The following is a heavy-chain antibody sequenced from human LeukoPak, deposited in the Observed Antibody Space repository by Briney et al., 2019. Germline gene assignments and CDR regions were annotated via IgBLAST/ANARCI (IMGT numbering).Heavy chain of an antibody. Sequence: SETLSLTCTVSGGSISSNAYYWAWIRQPPGKGLEWIGSIYSSVSTYYNPSLKSRVTISVDTSKNQFSLRLSSVTAADTAVYYCARVPMTALTRNYFDFWGQGALVIVS. CDR1: GGSISSNAYY. CDR2: IYSSVST. J-gene: IGHJ4*02. D-gene: IGHD2-21*02. CDR3: ARVPMTALTRNYFDF. V-gene: IGHV4-39*01.